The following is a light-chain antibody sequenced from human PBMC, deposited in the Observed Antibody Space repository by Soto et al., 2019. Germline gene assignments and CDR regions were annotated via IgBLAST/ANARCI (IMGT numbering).Light chain of an antibody. V-gene: IGKV3-20*01. CDR2: GAS. J-gene: IGKJ1*01. CDR3: QQYRSSGT. Sequence: EIVLTQSPGTLSLSPGERATLSCRASQSVSNNYLAWYQQKPGQDPRLLIYGASNRATGIPDRFSGSGSGTDFTLTISRLEPDDFAVYYCQQYRSSGTFGQGTKVDIK. CDR1: QSVSNNY.